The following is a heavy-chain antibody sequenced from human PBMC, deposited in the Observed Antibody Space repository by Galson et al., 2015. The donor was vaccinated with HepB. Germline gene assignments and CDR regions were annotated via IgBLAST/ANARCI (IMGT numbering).Heavy chain of an antibody. J-gene: IGHJ3*02. CDR1: GYTFTGYY. CDR2: INPNSGGT. V-gene: IGHV1-2*02. Sequence: SVKVSCKASGYTFTGYYMHWVRQAPGQGLEWMGWINPNSGGTNYAQKFQGRVTMTRDTSISTAYMELSRLRSDDTAVYYCAREGYSGSYEAFDIWGQGTMVTVSS. CDR3: AREGYSGSYEAFDI. D-gene: IGHD1-26*01.